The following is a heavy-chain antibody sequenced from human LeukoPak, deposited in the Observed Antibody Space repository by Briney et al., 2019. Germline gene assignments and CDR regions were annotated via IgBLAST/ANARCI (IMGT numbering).Heavy chain of an antibody. CDR1: GGSISSGSYY. V-gene: IGHV4-61*02. CDR2: IYTSGST. D-gene: IGHD1-26*01. CDR3: ARASGSYLSNYYYYGMDV. J-gene: IGHJ6*02. Sequence: PSQTLSLTCTVSGGSISSGSYYWSWIRQPAGKGLEWIGRIYTSGSTNYNPSLKSRVTISVDTSKNQFHLKLSSVTAADTAVYYCARASGSYLSNYYYYGMDVWGQGTTVTVSS.